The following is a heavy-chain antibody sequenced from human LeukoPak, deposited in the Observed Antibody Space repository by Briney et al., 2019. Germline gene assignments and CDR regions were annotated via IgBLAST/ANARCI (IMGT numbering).Heavy chain of an antibody. CDR1: GFTVSSNY. Sequence: GGSLRLSCAASGFTVSSNYMSRVRQAPGKGLEWVSVIYSGGSTYYADSVKGRFTISRDNSKNTLYLQMNSLRAEDTAMYSCARRGYGDYAPFDYWGQGTLVTVSS. CDR3: ARRGYGDYAPFDY. CDR2: IYSGGST. D-gene: IGHD4-17*01. V-gene: IGHV3-53*01. J-gene: IGHJ4*02.